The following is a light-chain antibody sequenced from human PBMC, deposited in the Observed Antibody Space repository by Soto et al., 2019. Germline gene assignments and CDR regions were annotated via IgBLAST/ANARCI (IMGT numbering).Light chain of an antibody. CDR2: AAF. CDR3: QQHNAYPLT. V-gene: IGKV1-16*01. CDR1: QGISNS. Sequence: DIQMNQSPSSLSASVGDRVTIPCRASQGISNSLAWFQQKPGKASKSLIYAAFNLQPGVPSSFSGSGSGTEFTLTISSLQPEDFATYYCQQHNAYPLTFGGGTKVDIK. J-gene: IGKJ4*01.